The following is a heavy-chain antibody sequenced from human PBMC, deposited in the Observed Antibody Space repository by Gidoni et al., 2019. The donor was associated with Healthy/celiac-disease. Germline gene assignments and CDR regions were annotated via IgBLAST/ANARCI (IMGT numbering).Heavy chain of an antibody. CDR3: ARDYRSAVSLSYYYYYMDV. J-gene: IGHJ6*03. D-gene: IGHD2-15*01. CDR2: IIPILGIA. Sequence: QVQLVQSGAEVKKPGSSVKVSCKASGGTFSSYPISWVRQAPGQGLEWMGRIIPILGIANYAQKFQGRVTITADKSTSTAYMELSSLRSEDTAVYYCARDYRSAVSLSYYYYYMDVWGKGTTVTVSS. CDR1: GGTFSSYP. V-gene: IGHV1-69*04.